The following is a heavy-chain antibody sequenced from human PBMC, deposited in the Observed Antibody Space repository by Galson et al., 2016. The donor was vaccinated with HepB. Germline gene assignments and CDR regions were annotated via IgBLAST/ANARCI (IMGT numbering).Heavy chain of an antibody. D-gene: IGHD3-10*01. Sequence: TLSLTCTVSGGSITSGAYYWSWIRQHPGKGLEWIGYIYYSGTTYYNPSLKSRVTISVDTSENQFSLKLTSVTAADTAVYYCARFYYGLGSLDYWGQGTLVTVSS. CDR2: IYYSGTT. CDR1: GGSITSGAYY. J-gene: IGHJ4*02. V-gene: IGHV4-31*03. CDR3: ARFYYGLGSLDY.